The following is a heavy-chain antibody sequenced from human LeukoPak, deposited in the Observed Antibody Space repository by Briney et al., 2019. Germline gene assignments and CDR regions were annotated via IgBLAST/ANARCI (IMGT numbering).Heavy chain of an antibody. CDR3: ARELDY. V-gene: IGHV4-59*01. Sequence: SETLSLTCTVSGGSIRSYYWSWIRQPPGKGLEWIGYIYYSGSTNYNPSLKSRVTISVDTSKNQFSLKLSSVTAADTAVYYCARELDYWGQGTLVAVSS. CDR1: GGSIRSYY. J-gene: IGHJ4*02. CDR2: IYYSGST.